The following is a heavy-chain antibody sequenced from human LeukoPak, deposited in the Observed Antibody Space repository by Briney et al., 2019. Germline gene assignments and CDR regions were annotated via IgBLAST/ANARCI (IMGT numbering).Heavy chain of an antibody. CDR1: GGSLTSSNW. Sequence: SETLSLTCAVSGGSLTSSNWWSWVRQPPGKGLEWIGSIYYSGSTYYNPSLKSRVTISVDTSKNQFSLKLSSVTAADTAVYYCARARITMVRGVTNPGWFDPWGQGTLVTVSS. CDR3: ARARITMVRGVTNPGWFDP. V-gene: IGHV4-4*02. CDR2: IYYSGST. D-gene: IGHD3-10*01. J-gene: IGHJ5*02.